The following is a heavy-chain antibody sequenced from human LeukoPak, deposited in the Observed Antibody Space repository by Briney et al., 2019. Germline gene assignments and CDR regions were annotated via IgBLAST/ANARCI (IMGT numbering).Heavy chain of an antibody. CDR3: AKIETGAYYYYGMDV. CDR1: GFTVSSNY. J-gene: IGHJ6*02. CDR2: ISGSGGST. D-gene: IGHD1-14*01. Sequence: GGSLRLSCAASGFTVSSNYMSWIRQAPGKGLEWVSAISGSGGSTYYADSVKGRFTISRDNSKNTLYLQMNSLRAEDTAVYYCAKIETGAYYYYGMDVWGQGTTVTVSS. V-gene: IGHV3-23*01.